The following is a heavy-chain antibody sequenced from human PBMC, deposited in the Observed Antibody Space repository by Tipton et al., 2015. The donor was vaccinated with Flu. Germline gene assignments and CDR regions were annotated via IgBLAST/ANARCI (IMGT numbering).Heavy chain of an antibody. Sequence: SLRLSCAASGFIFSTYGMHWVRQAPGKGLEWVAVIWYDGTNEYYADSVKGRFTILRDNSKNTVYLQMNNLRAEDTAVYYCVRDKNGFYVFDLWAQGTLVTVSS. V-gene: IGHV3-33*01. CDR2: IWYDGTNE. J-gene: IGHJ5*02. CDR1: GFIFSTYG. D-gene: IGHD2/OR15-2a*01. CDR3: VRDKNGFYVFDL.